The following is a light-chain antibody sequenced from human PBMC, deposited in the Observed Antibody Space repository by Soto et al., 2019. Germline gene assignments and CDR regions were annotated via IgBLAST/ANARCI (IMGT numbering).Light chain of an antibody. Sequence: EIVLTQSPGTLSLSPGARAPLSCRASQSVSNNYLAWYQQKPGQAPRLLIYGASNRATGIPDRFSGSGSGTDFTLTISRLEPEDFAVYYCQQYGSSGTFGQGPRWIS. CDR3: QQYGSSGT. J-gene: IGKJ1*01. CDR2: GAS. V-gene: IGKV3-20*01. CDR1: QSVSNNY.